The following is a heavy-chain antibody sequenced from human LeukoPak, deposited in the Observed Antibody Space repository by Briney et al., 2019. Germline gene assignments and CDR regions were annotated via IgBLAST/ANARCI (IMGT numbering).Heavy chain of an antibody. CDR1: GYSFTSYW. CDR2: IYLGDSDT. CDR3: ARLPYCGGDCYPNWFDP. J-gene: IGHJ5*02. V-gene: IGHV5-51*01. Sequence: GESLKISCKGSGYSFTSYWIGWVRPMPGKGLECMGVIYLGDSDTRYSPSFQGQVTISADKSISTAYLQWSSLKASDTAMYYCARLPYCGGDCYPNWFDPWGQGTLVTVSS. D-gene: IGHD2-21*02.